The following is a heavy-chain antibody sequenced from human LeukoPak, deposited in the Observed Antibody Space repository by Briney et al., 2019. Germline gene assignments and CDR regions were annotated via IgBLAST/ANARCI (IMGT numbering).Heavy chain of an antibody. CDR2: IYYSGST. V-gene: IGHV4-59*01. Sequence: SETLSLTCTVSGGSISSYYWSWIRQPPGKGLEWIGYIYYSGSTNYDPSLKSRVTISVDTSKNQFSLKLSSVTAADTAVYYCARSPTLYFGADYWGQGTLVTVSS. CDR3: ARSPTLYFGADY. D-gene: IGHD3-10*01. CDR1: GGSISSYY. J-gene: IGHJ4*02.